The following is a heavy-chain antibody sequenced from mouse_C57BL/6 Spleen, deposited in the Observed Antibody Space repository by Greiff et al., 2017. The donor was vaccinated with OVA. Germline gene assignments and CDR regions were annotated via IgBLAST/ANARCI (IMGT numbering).Heavy chain of an antibody. CDR2: IWSGGST. Sequence: QVHVKQSGPGLVQPSQSLSITCTVSGFSLTSYCVHWVRQSPGKGLEWLGVIWSGGSTDYNAAFISRLSISKDNSKSQVFFKMNSLQADDTAIYYCARADGYYIHWYFDVWGTGTTVTVSS. CDR3: ARADGYYIHWYFDV. J-gene: IGHJ1*03. CDR1: GFSLTSYC. V-gene: IGHV2-2*01. D-gene: IGHD2-3*01.